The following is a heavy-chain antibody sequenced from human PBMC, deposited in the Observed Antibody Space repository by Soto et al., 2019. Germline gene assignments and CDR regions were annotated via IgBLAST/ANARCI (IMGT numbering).Heavy chain of an antibody. V-gene: IGHV3-74*01. CDR1: GFTFSSYW. D-gene: IGHD2-15*01. Sequence: GGSLRLSCAASGFTFSSYWMHWVRQAPGKGLVWVSRINSDGRSTSYADSVKGRFTISRDNTKNTLYLQMNSLRAEDTAVYYCAREYCSGGSSAIAGMDVWGQGTTVTVSS. J-gene: IGHJ6*02. CDR2: INSDGRST. CDR3: AREYCSGGSSAIAGMDV.